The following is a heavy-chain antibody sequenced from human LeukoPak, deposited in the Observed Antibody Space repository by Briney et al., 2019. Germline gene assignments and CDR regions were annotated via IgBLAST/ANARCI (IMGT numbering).Heavy chain of an antibody. CDR2: IRFDGINK. CDR1: GFTFSSYG. V-gene: IGHV3-30*02. CDR3: AKEQVVGATPGLGSLTSFDY. Sequence: GGSLRLSCAASGFTFSSYGMHWVRQAPGKGLEWVAFIRFDGINKFYADSVKGRFTISRDNSKNTLYLQMNSLRSDDTAVYYCAKEQVVGATPGLGSLTSFDYWGQGTLVTVSS. J-gene: IGHJ4*02. D-gene: IGHD1-26*01.